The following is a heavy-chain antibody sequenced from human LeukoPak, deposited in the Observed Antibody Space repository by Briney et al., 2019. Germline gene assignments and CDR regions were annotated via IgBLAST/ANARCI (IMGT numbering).Heavy chain of an antibody. V-gene: IGHV1-18*01. Sequence: ASVKVSCKASGHTFTSYGISWVRQAPGQGLEWMGWISAYNGNTNYAQKLQGRVTMTTDTSTSTAYMELRSLRSDDTAVYYCARDKQWLAQDDAFDIWGQGTMVTVSS. CDR1: GHTFTSYG. J-gene: IGHJ3*02. CDR2: ISAYNGNT. CDR3: ARDKQWLAQDDAFDI. D-gene: IGHD6-19*01.